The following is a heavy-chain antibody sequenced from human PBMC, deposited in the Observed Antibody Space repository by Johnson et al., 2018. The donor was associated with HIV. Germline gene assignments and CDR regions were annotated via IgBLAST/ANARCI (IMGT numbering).Heavy chain of an antibody. V-gene: IGHV3-30*14. CDR2: ISYDGSDK. CDR1: GFTFSSYA. J-gene: IGHJ3*02. D-gene: IGHD6-13*01. Sequence: QVQLVESGGGLVQPGGSLRLSCAASGFTFSSYAMHWVRQAPGKGLEWVAVISYDGSDKYYADSVKGRFTISRDSSKNTLYLQMNSLRAEDTAVYYCASLSSSLFGAFDIWGQGTMVTVSS. CDR3: ASLSSSLFGAFDI.